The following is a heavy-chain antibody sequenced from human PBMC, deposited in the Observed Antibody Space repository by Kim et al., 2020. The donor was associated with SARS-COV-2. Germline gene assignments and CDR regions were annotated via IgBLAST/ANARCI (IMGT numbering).Heavy chain of an antibody. CDR1: GITFSSYW. V-gene: IGHV3-7*03. Sequence: GGSLTLSCAASGITFSSYWMTWVRQAPGKGLEWVANIKQDGTETYYVDSVKGRFSISRDNGKNSMYLQMNSLSAEDTAIYYCAKEARLGSSWPGAFDMWGQGTMVTVSS. J-gene: IGHJ3*02. CDR3: AKEARLGSSWPGAFDM. CDR2: IKQDGTET. D-gene: IGHD6-13*01.